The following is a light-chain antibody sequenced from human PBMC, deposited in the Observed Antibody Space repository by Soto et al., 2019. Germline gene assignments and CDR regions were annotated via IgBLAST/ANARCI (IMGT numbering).Light chain of an antibody. CDR3: QQYNNWPRT. V-gene: IGKV3-15*01. J-gene: IGKJ1*01. CDR1: QSVSSN. CDR2: GAS. Sequence: EIVMTQSPATLSVSPVERSTLSCRASQSVSSNLAWYQQKPGQAPRLLIYGASTRATGIPARFSGSGSGTEFTLTINSLQSEDFAVYYCQQYNNWPRTFGHGTKVDIK.